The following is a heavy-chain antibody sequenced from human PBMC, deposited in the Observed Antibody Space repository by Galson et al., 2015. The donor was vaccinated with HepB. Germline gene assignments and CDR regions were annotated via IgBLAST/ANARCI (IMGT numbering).Heavy chain of an antibody. V-gene: IGHV3-33*01. CDR1: GYTFTSYS. CDR2: IWYDGSNK. Sequence: SLKLSCEASGYTFTSYSMNWVRQAPGQGLEWVAVIWYDGSNKYYADYVKGRFTISTDNSKNTLYLQMNSLRAEDTAVYYCARSGYNGYSPYYFCGIDVWGQGTLVTVSS. CDR3: ARSGYNGYSPYYFCGIDV. J-gene: IGHJ6*02. D-gene: IGHD5-12*01.